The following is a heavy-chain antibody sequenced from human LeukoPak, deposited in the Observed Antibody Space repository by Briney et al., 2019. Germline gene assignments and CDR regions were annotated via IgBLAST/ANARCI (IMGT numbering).Heavy chain of an antibody. CDR1: GYTFTSYY. CDR2: INPSGGST. D-gene: IGHD4-11*01. J-gene: IGHJ5*02. CDR3: ARDRERAHDYSNYRAYGWFDP. Sequence: ASVNVSCTASGYTFTSYYMHWVRQAPGQGLEWMGIINPSGGSTSYAQKFQGRVTMTRDTSTSTVYMELSSLRSEDTAVYYCARDRERAHDYSNYRAYGWFDPWGQGTLVTVSS. V-gene: IGHV1-46*01.